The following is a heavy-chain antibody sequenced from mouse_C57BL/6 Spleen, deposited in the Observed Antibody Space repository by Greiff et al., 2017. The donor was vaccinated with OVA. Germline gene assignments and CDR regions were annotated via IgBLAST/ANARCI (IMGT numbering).Heavy chain of an antibody. CDR3: ARSANWDYHWYFDV. CDR2: IYPSDSET. D-gene: IGHD4-1*01. CDR1: GYTFTSYW. J-gene: IGHJ1*03. V-gene: IGHV1-61*01. Sequence: VQLQQPGAELVRPGSSVKLSCKASGYTFTSYWMDWVKQRPGQGLEWIGNIYPSDSETHYNQKFKDKATLTVDKSSSTAYMQLSSLTSEDSAVYYCARSANWDYHWYFDVWGTGTTVTVSS.